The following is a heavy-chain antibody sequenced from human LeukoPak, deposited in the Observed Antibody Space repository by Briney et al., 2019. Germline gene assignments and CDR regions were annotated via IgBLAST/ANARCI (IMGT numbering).Heavy chain of an antibody. D-gene: IGHD4-11*01. Sequence: GGSLRLSCAASGFTFSSYGMHWVRQAPGKGLERVAVISYDGSNKYYADSVKGRFTISRDNSKNTLYLQMNSLRAEDTAVYYCAKDSGTQLQQYYFDYWGQGTLVTVSS. CDR1: GFTFSSYG. CDR3: AKDSGTQLQQYYFDY. J-gene: IGHJ4*02. CDR2: ISYDGSNK. V-gene: IGHV3-30*18.